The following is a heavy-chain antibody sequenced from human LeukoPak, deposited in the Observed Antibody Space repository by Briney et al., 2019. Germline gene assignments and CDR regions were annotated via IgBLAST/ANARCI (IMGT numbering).Heavy chain of an antibody. Sequence: PSQTLSLTCTVSGVYITNGLYFWNWIRQPAGKGLEWIGYIYYSGSTNYNPSLKSRVTISVDTSKNQFSLKLSSVTAADTAVYYCARDWAGRDSSSWTEYNWFDPWGQGTLVTVSS. D-gene: IGHD6-13*01. J-gene: IGHJ5*02. CDR2: IYYSGST. CDR3: ARDWAGRDSSSWTEYNWFDP. V-gene: IGHV4-61*10. CDR1: GVYITNGLYF.